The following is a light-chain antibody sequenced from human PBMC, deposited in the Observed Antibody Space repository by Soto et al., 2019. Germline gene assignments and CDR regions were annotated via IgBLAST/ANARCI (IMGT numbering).Light chain of an antibody. J-gene: IGKJ4*01. CDR2: AAS. CDR1: QTITTDLTTY. V-gene: IGKV1-39*01. CDR3: QQSFGPRIT. Sequence: DIQMTQSPSSLSASVGDRVSITCRASQTITTDLTTYLNWYQQKPGKAPKVLIYAASSLYSGVPSRFSGSGSGTEFTLTISSLQPEDFATYYCQQSFGPRITFGGGTRVEI.